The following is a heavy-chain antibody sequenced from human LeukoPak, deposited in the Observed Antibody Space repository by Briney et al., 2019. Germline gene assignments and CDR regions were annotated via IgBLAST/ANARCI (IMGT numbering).Heavy chain of an antibody. CDR1: GGSISSYF. V-gene: IGHV4-59*01. CDR2: IYYSGST. J-gene: IGHJ3*02. CDR3: ASARLGSGLEGAFDI. D-gene: IGHD6-25*01. Sequence: ASETLSLTRTVSGGSISSYFGSWIRQPPGKGLEWIGYIYYSGSTNYNPSLKSRVTISVDTSKNQFSLKLSSVTAADTAVHYCASARLGSGLEGAFDIWGQVTMVTVSS.